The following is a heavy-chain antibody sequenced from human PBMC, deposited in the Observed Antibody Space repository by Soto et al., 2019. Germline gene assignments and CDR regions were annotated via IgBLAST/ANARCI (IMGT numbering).Heavy chain of an antibody. CDR2: INPNSGGT. CDR3: ASAAVTGTAGLDF. D-gene: IGHD6-19*01. V-gene: IGHV1-2*02. CDR1: GYTFSGFY. J-gene: IGHJ4*02. Sequence: ASVKVSCKASGYTFSGFYMHWVRQAPGQGLEWMGWINPNSGGTKSAEKFQGRVTMTRDTSISTAYMELSRLTSDDTAVYYCASAAVTGTAGLDFWGQGTQGTVSS.